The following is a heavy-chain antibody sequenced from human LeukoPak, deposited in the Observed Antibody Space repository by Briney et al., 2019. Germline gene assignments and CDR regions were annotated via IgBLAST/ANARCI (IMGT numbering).Heavy chain of an antibody. J-gene: IGHJ4*02. Sequence: GRSLRLSCAASGFTFSSYGMHWVRQAPGKGLKWGSIIWYDGSNKYYADSVKSRFTISRDNSKNMVYLQMNSLRAEDTAVYYCARGGGAAAGIDYWGQGTLVTVPS. V-gene: IGHV3-33*01. CDR2: IWYDGSNK. CDR3: ARGGGAAAGIDY. CDR1: GFTFSSYG. D-gene: IGHD6-13*01.